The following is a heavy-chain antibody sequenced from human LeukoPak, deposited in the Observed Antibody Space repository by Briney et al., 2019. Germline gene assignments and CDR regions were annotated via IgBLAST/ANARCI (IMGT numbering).Heavy chain of an antibody. CDR3: AKPSGSGVDY. D-gene: IGHD1-26*01. V-gene: IGHV3-30*02. Sequence: GGSLRLSCAASGFTFSSYAMHWVRQAPGKGLEWVAFIRSDGYHTYYADSVKGRFTITRDNSKNTLYLQMNSLRLEDMAVYYCAKPSGSGVDYWGRGTRVTVSS. J-gene: IGHJ4*02. CDR1: GFTFSSYA. CDR2: IRSDGYHT.